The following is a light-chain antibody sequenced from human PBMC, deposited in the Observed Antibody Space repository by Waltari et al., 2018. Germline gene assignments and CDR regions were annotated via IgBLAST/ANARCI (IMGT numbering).Light chain of an antibody. CDR3: QQYGSSPWT. V-gene: IGKV3-20*01. J-gene: IGKJ1*01. CDR1: HRVNSDY. CDR2: GAS. Sequence: ESVLTQSPGTLSLSPVERVTLSCRASHRVNSDYLAWYQQKPGQAPRLLIYGASNRAAGIPDRFSGSGSGTEFTLTISRLEPEDSAVYYCQQYGSSPWTFGLGTKVEIK.